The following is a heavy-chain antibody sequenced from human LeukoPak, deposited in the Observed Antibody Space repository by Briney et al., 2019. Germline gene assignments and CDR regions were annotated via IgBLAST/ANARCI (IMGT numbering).Heavy chain of an antibody. CDR1: GFTFSSYS. J-gene: IGHJ4*02. CDR3: ARTGEDDFWSGYYQDFDY. Sequence: GGSLRLSCAASGFTFSSYSMNWVRQAPGKGLEWVSYISSSSSTIYYADSVKGRFTISRDNAKNSLYLQMNSLRAEDTAVYYCARTGEDDFWSGYYQDFDYWGQGTLVTVSS. CDR2: ISSSSSTI. V-gene: IGHV3-48*01. D-gene: IGHD3-3*01.